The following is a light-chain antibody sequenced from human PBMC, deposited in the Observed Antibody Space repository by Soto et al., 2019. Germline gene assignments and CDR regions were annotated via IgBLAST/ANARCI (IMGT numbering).Light chain of an antibody. Sequence: IQMTQSPSTLSAFVGDRVTITCRASPSISSWLAWYQQKPGKAPKLLIYDASSLESGVPSRFSGSGSWTEFTLTISSLQPDDFATYYCQQYNSSPLTFGGGTKVEIK. CDR2: DAS. CDR1: PSISSW. J-gene: IGKJ4*01. CDR3: QQYNSSPLT. V-gene: IGKV1-5*01.